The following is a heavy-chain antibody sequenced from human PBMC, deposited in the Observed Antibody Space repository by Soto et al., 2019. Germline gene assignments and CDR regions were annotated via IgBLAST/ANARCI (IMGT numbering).Heavy chain of an antibody. Sequence: EVQLLESGGGLVQPGGSLRLSCAASGFTFSSYAMSWVRQAPGKGLEWVSGISGSGGRTYYADSVKGRFTISRDNSKNTLYLQMTSLRAEDTAVYYCAKVGGSGSYYDGLFDYWGQGTLVTVSS. V-gene: IGHV3-23*01. CDR3: AKVGGSGSYYDGLFDY. J-gene: IGHJ4*02. CDR1: GFTFSSYA. CDR2: ISGSGGRT. D-gene: IGHD3-10*01.